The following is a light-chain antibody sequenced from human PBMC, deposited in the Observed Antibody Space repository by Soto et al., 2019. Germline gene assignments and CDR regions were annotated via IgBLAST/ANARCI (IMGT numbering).Light chain of an antibody. J-gene: IGKJ1*01. CDR1: RSVISY. Sequence: EIVLTQSPATLSLSPGEIATLSCRASRSVISYLAWYQQKPGQAPRLLIYDASNRATGIPARFSGSGSGTDFTLTISSLEPEDFAVYYCQQRSNWPWTFGQGTKVDIK. CDR2: DAS. V-gene: IGKV3-11*01. CDR3: QQRSNWPWT.